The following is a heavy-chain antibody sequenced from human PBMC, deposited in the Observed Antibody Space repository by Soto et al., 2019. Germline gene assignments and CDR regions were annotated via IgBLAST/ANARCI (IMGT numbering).Heavy chain of an antibody. V-gene: IGHV3-23*01. Sequence: EVQLLESGGGLVQAGGSLRLSCRASEFTFNNYVMTWVRQVPGKGLEWVSTISASGVATYYADSVKGRFIISGDNSKNTLYLQVTTLRDEDTAVYYCAKTMHRWRWVGDLWGQGNLVIVSS. CDR2: ISASGVAT. CDR1: EFTFNNYV. CDR3: AKTMHRWRWVGDL. J-gene: IGHJ4*02. D-gene: IGHD2-2*01.